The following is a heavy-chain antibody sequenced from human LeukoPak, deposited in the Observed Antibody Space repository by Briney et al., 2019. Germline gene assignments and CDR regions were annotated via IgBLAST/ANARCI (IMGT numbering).Heavy chain of an antibody. CDR3: ARGTAGGGSCYDY. CDR1: GYTFTGYY. V-gene: IGHV1-2*02. CDR2: INPNSGGT. J-gene: IGHJ4*02. Sequence: ASVKVSCKASGYTFTGYYMHWVRQAPGQGLEWMGWINPNSGGTNYAQKFQGRVTMTRDTSISTAYMELSRLRSDDTAVYYCARGTAGGGSCYDYWGQGTLVTVSS. D-gene: IGHD2-15*01.